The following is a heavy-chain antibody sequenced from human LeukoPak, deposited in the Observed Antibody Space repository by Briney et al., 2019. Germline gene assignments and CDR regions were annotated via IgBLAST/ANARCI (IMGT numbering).Heavy chain of an antibody. Sequence: GGSLRLSCAASGFTFSSYAMSWVRQAPGKGLEWVSAISGSGGSTYYADSVKGRFTISRDNSKDTLYLQVSSLRAEDTAVYYCAKEVYDSSGYYFDYWGQGTLVTVSS. CDR2: ISGSGGST. CDR1: GFTFSSYA. V-gene: IGHV3-23*01. J-gene: IGHJ4*02. CDR3: AKEVYDSSGYYFDY. D-gene: IGHD3-22*01.